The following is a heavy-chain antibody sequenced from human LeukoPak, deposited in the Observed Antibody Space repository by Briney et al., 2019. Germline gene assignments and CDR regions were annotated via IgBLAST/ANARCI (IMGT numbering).Heavy chain of an antibody. CDR1: GFTFSGSA. CDR2: IRSKANSYAT. J-gene: IGHJ4*02. CDR3: TRPKTAPYYYDSSGYHD. D-gene: IGHD3-22*01. Sequence: GGSLRLSCAASGFTFSGSAMHWVRQAFGKGLEWVGRIRSKANSYATAYAASVKGRFTISRDDSKNTAYLQMNSLKTEDTAVYYCTRPKTAPYYYDSSGYHDWGQGTLVTVSS. V-gene: IGHV3-73*01.